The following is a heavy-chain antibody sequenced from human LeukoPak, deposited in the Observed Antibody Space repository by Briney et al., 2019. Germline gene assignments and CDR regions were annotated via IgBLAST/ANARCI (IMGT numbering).Heavy chain of an antibody. J-gene: IGHJ2*01. D-gene: IGHD2-2*01. CDR1: GGSISSGDYY. V-gene: IGHV4-39*07. CDR3: ARGYCSSTSCPDFDL. CDR2: INHSGST. Sequence: SETLSLTCTVSGGSISSGDYYWSWIRQPPGKGLEWIGEINHSGSTNYNPSLKSRVTISVDASKNQFSLKLSSVTAADTAVYYCARGYCSSTSCPDFDLWGRGTLVTVSS.